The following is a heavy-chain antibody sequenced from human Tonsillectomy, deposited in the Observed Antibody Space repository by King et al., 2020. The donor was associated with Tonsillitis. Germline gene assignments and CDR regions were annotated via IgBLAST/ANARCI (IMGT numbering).Heavy chain of an antibody. J-gene: IGHJ5*02. CDR2: IDPSDSYT. Sequence: VQLVESGAEVKKPGESLRISCKGFGYSFSNYWITWVRQMPGKGLEWMGRIDPSDSYTNYSPSFQGHVTISADKSISTAYLQRSSLKASDTAMYYCAKKDGTTWGFDPWGQGTLVIVSS. D-gene: IGHD1-1*01. V-gene: IGHV5-10-1*03. CDR1: GYSFSNYW. CDR3: AKKDGTTWGFDP.